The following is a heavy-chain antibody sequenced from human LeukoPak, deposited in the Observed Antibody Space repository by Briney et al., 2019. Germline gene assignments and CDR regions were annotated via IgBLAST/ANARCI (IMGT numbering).Heavy chain of an antibody. Sequence: GGSLRLSCAASGFTFSSYAMSWVRQAPGKGLEWVSAISGSGGSTYYADSVKGRFTISRDSSKDTLFLQMNRLRPEDAAVYYCAKAPVTTCRGAFCYPFDYWGLGTLVTVSS. CDR3: AKAPVTTCRGAFCYPFDY. V-gene: IGHV3-23*01. J-gene: IGHJ4*02. CDR1: GFTFSSYA. CDR2: ISGSGGST. D-gene: IGHD2-15*01.